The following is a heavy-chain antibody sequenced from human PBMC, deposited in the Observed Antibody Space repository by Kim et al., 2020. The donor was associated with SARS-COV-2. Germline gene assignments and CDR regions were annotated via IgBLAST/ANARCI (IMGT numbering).Heavy chain of an antibody. CDR2: IKWNGGST. V-gene: IGHV3-20*01. Sequence: GGSLRLSCAAASGFSFDDYGMSWVRQAPGKGPEWVSGIKWNGGSTGYADSVKGRFTISRDNAKKSLYLQMNSVRAEDTAFYHCARGFYQGPFDYWGQGILVTVSS. CDR1: GFSFDDYG. CDR3: ARGFYQGPFDY. J-gene: IGHJ4*02.